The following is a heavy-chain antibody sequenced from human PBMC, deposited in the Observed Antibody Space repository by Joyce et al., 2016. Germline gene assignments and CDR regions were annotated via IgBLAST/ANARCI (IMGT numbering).Heavy chain of an antibody. CDR3: FGGWDSPLES. CDR1: GFSFNSYS. Sequence: QAHLVEPGGGMLQPGTSLGLSCPASGFSFNSYSMHWFRQAPGKRLEWVAFTSYDGTTRHYADSVEGPFTISRDNFNQMLYLQMTSLRADDTSFYYCFGGWDSPLESWGQGTLVTVSS. V-gene: IGHV3-30-3*01. D-gene: IGHD3-10*01. J-gene: IGHJ4*02. CDR2: TSYDGTTR.